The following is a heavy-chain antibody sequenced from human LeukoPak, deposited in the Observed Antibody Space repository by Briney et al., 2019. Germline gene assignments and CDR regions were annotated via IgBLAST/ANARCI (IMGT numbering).Heavy chain of an antibody. J-gene: IGHJ6*02. CDR3: ATRFGGYYYYYGMDV. Sequence: ASVKVSCKASGGTFSSYAISWVRQAPGQGLEWVGRIIPILGIANYAQKFQGRVTITADKSTSTAYMELSSLRSEDTAVYYCATRFGGYYYYYGMDVWGQGTTVTVSS. CDR1: GGTFSSYA. V-gene: IGHV1-69*04. D-gene: IGHD3-10*01. CDR2: IIPILGIA.